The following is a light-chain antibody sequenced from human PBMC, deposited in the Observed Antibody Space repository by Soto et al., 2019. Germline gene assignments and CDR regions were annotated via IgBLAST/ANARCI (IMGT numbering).Light chain of an antibody. Sequence: EVVLTQSPATLPLSPGERATLSCRASQSVSSYLAWYQQEPGQAPRLLIYGASTRATGIPDRFSGSGSGTDFTLTIGRPEPEDSAVYYCQQYGSSPTWTFGQGTKVDI. J-gene: IGKJ1*01. CDR1: QSVSSY. CDR2: GAS. V-gene: IGKV3-20*01. CDR3: QQYGSSPTWT.